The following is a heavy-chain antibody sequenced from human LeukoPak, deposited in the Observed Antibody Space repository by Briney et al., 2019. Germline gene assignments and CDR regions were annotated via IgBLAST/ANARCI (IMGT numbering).Heavy chain of an antibody. V-gene: IGHV3-15*01. Sequence: GGSLRLSCAASGFTFTDAWMSWVRQAPGRGLEWVGHIRSKTDGGTADYIATVKGRFTMSRDDSKNALYLEMNNLKTEDTAVYYCATESIIVDLAGTIYDHWGQGTLVTVSP. CDR3: ATESIIVDLAGTIYDH. D-gene: IGHD1/OR15-1a*01. CDR1: GFTFTDAW. CDR2: IRSKTDGGTA. J-gene: IGHJ5*02.